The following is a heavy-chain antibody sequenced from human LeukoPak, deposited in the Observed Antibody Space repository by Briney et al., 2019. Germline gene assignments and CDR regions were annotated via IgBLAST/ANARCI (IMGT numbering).Heavy chain of an antibody. Sequence: ASVKVSCKASGGTFSSYAISWVRQAPGQGLEWMGGIVPVFGTANYAQKFQGRVTITADKSTSAAYMELSSLRSEDTAVYYCAGLSSPLNLRYWYFDLWGRGTLVTVSS. V-gene: IGHV1-69*06. CDR2: IVPVFGTA. CDR1: GGTFSSYA. J-gene: IGHJ2*01. CDR3: AGLSSPLNLRYWYFDL. D-gene: IGHD3-10*01.